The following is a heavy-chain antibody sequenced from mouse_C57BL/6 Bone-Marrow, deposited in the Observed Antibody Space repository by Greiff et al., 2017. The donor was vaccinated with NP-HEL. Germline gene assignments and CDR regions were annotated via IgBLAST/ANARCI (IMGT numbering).Heavy chain of an antibody. CDR2: ISSGGSYT. V-gene: IGHV5-6*01. CDR1: GFTFSSYG. J-gene: IGHJ3*01. CDR3: AIHFWFAY. Sequence: EVMLVESGGDLVKPGGSLKLSCAASGFTFSSYGMSWVRQTPDKRLEWVATISSGGSYTYYPDSVKGRFTISRDNAKNTLYLQMSSLKSEDTAMYYCAIHFWFAYWGQGTLVTVSA.